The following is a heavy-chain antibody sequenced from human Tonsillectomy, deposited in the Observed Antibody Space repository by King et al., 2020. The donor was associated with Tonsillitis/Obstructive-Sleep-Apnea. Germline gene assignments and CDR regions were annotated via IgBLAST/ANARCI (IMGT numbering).Heavy chain of an antibody. D-gene: IGHD3-3*01. CDR1: GFTVSSNY. J-gene: IGHJ5*02. CDR2: IYSGGST. V-gene: IGHV3-66*01. CDR3: ARDRRDNDLA. Sequence: VQLVESGGGLVQPGGSLRLSCAASGFTVSSNYMSWVRQAPGKGLEWVSVIYSGGSTYYADTVKGRFNISRDNSKNTLYLQMNSLRVEDTAVYYCARDRRDNDLAWGQGTLVTVSS.